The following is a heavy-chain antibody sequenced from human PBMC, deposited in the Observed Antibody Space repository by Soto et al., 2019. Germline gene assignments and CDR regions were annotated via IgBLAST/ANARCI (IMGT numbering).Heavy chain of an antibody. CDR1: GFTFSSYG. D-gene: IGHD3-16*01. Sequence: QVQRLESGGGVVQPGRSLRLSCAASGFTFSSYGRHWVRQAPGKGLEWVAVIWYDGSNKYYADSVKGRFTISRDNSKNTLYLQMNRLRAEDTAVYYCAIDIKAVSGGNWFDPWGQRTLVTVSS. V-gene: IGHV3-33*01. CDR3: AIDIKAVSGGNWFDP. CDR2: IWYDGSNK. J-gene: IGHJ5*02.